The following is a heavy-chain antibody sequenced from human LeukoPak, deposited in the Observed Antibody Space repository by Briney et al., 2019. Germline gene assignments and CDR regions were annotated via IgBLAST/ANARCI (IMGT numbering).Heavy chain of an antibody. CDR2: ISSSSSYI. CDR1: GFTFSSYS. J-gene: IGHJ4*02. CDR3: ARVYMAAADKSVWFWVDY. Sequence: GGSLRLSCAASGFTFSSYSMNWVRQAPGKGLEWVSSISSSSSYIYYADSVKGRSTISRDNAKNSLYLQMNSLRAEDTAVYYCARVYMAAADKSVWFWVDYWGQGTLVTVSS. V-gene: IGHV3-21*01. D-gene: IGHD6-13*01.